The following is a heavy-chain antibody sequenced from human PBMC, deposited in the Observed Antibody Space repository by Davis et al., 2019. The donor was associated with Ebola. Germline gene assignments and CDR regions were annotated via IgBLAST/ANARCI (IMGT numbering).Heavy chain of an antibody. Sequence: PSETLSLTCTVSGYSISSGYYWSWIRQPAGKGLEWIGRIYTSGSTNYNPSLKSRVTMSVDTSKNQFSLKLSSVTAADTAVYYCARAGIAVAGMNWFDPWGQGTLVTVSS. J-gene: IGHJ5*02. D-gene: IGHD6-19*01. CDR3: ARAGIAVAGMNWFDP. CDR1: GYSISSGYY. V-gene: IGHV4-4*07. CDR2: IYTSGST.